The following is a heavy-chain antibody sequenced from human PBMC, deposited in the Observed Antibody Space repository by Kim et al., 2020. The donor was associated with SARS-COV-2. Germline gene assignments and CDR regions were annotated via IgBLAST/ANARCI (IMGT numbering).Heavy chain of an antibody. D-gene: IGHD3-16*01. CDR2: INAGTGDT. V-gene: IGHV1-3*01. Sequence: ASVKVSCKASGYTFTNYAIHWVRQAPGQRPEWMGWINAGTGDTGFSQKFQGRVAITRDTSATTAYMDLSSLKSEDTAVYSCARGGEELSYWYFDLWGRGTLVTVSS. CDR1: GYTFTNYA. CDR3: ARGGEELSYWYFDL. J-gene: IGHJ2*01.